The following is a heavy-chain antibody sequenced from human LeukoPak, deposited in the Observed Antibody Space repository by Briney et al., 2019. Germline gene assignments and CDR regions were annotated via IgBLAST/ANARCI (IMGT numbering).Heavy chain of an antibody. CDR3: AKEEEQWLVALLPYYYYYYMDV. Sequence: PGGSLRLSCAASGFTFSSYGMHWVRQAPGKGLEWVAVISYDGSNKYYADSVKGRFTISRDNSKNTLYLQMNSLRAEDTAVYYCAKEEEQWLVALLPYYYYYYMDVWGKGTTVTVSS. CDR2: ISYDGSNK. CDR1: GFTFSSYG. D-gene: IGHD6-19*01. J-gene: IGHJ6*03. V-gene: IGHV3-30*18.